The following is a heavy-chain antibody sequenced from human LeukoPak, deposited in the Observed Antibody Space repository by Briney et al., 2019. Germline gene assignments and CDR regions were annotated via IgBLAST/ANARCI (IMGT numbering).Heavy chain of an antibody. D-gene: IGHD3-10*02. Sequence: GGSLRLSCAASGFTFSSYWMHWVRQAPGKGLVWVSRINSDGSSTSYADSVKGRFTISRDNAKNTLDLQMNSLRAEDTAVYYCAKDLHYYVAMDVWGQGTAVTVSS. CDR2: INSDGSST. J-gene: IGHJ6*02. CDR1: GFTFSSYW. CDR3: AKDLHYYVAMDV. V-gene: IGHV3-74*01.